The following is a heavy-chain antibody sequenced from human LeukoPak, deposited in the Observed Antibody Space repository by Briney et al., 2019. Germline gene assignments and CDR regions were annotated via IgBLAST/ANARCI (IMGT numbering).Heavy chain of an antibody. CDR3: AKDGGVGLYSSGWPNYYYYYMDV. J-gene: IGHJ6*03. Sequence: GGSLRLSCAASGFTFSSYGTHWVRQAPGKGLEWVAFIRYDGSNKYYADSVKGRFTISRDNSKNTLYLQMNSLRAEDTAVYYCAKDGGVGLYSSGWPNYYYYYMDVWGKGTTVTVSS. V-gene: IGHV3-30*02. CDR1: GFTFSSYG. CDR2: IRYDGSNK. D-gene: IGHD6-19*01.